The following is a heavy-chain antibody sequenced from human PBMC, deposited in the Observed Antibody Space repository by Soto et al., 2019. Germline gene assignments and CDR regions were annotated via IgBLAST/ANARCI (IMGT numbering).Heavy chain of an antibody. CDR3: ARLNDPPLLYYYYGMDV. CDR1: GYSFTSYW. V-gene: IGHV5-51*01. J-gene: IGHJ6*02. Sequence: GESLKISCKGSGYSFTSYWIGWVRQMPGKGLEWMGIIYPGDSDTRYSPSFQGQVTISADKSISTAYLQWSSLKASDTAMYYCARLNDPPLLYYYYGMDVWGQGTTVTVSS. CDR2: IYPGDSDT. D-gene: IGHD1-26*01.